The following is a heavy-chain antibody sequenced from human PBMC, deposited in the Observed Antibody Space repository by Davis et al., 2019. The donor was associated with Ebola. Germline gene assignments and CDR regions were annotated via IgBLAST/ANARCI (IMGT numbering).Heavy chain of an antibody. J-gene: IGHJ4*02. V-gene: IGHV3-11*01. D-gene: IGHD1-1*01. CDR2: ISSSSSSSGTSI. CDR3: ARGRYNWNDPFDY. CDR1: GFTFSDYY. Sequence: GESLKISCAASGFTFSDYYMSWIRQAPGKGLEWVSYISSSSSSSGTSIYYADSVKGRFTISRDNAKSSLYLQMNSLRAEDTAVYYCARGRYNWNDPFDYWGQGTLVTVSS.